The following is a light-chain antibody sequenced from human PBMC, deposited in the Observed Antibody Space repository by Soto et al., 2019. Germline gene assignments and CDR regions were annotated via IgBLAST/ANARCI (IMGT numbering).Light chain of an antibody. Sequence: DVQMTQSPSTLSASVGDIVNITCRASQTISSWLAWYQQKPGKAPKLLIYKASTLKSGVPSRFSGSGSGTDFTLTISRLEPEDFAVYYCQQYDTSPRTFGQGTKVDIK. V-gene: IGKV1-5*03. CDR3: QQYDTSPRT. CDR1: QTISSW. CDR2: KAS. J-gene: IGKJ1*01.